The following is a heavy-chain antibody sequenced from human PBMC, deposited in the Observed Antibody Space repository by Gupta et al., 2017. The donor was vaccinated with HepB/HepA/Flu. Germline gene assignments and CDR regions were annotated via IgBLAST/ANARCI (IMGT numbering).Heavy chain of an antibody. CDR3: TTERIFHY. J-gene: IGHJ4*02. CDR1: GFTLNTPW. D-gene: IGHD1-1*01. Sequence: EVQLVESGGGLVQPGGSLRLSCAGYGFTLNTPWMHWVRQAPGKGLVWVSHINSDGSSTKYADSVKGRFTISRDNAQSMFYLQMNSLRAEDTAIYFCTTERIFHYWGQGTLVTVSS. CDR2: INSDGSST. V-gene: IGHV3-74*01.